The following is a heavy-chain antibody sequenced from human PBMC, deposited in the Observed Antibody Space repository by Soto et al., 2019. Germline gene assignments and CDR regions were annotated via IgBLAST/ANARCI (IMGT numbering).Heavy chain of an antibody. CDR1: GYTFTSYG. CDR3: ARVQAGVAAAGRWWFDP. Sequence: EASVKVSCTASGYTFTSYGISWVRQAPGQGLEWMGWISAYNGNTNYAQKLQGRVTMTTDTSTSTAYMELRSLRSDDTAVYYCARVQAGVAAAGRWWFDPWGQGTLVTVSS. CDR2: ISAYNGNT. D-gene: IGHD6-13*01. J-gene: IGHJ5*02. V-gene: IGHV1-18*01.